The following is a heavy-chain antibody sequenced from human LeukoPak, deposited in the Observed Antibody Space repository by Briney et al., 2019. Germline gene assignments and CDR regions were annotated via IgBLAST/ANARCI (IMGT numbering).Heavy chain of an antibody. CDR3: ARSGRLLPNHYYYYYYMDV. V-gene: IGHV1-18*04. CDR2: ISAYNGNT. J-gene: IGHJ6*03. D-gene: IGHD2-15*01. Sequence: ASVKVSCKASGYTFTGYYMHWVRQAPGQGLEWMGWISAYNGNTNYAQKLQGRVTMTTDTSTSTAYMELRSLRSDDTAVYYCARSGRLLPNHYYYYYYMDVWGKGTTVTISS. CDR1: GYTFTGYY.